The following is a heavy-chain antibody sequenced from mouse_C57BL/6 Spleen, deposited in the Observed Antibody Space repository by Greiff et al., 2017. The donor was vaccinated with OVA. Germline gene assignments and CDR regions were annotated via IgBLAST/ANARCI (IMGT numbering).Heavy chain of an antibody. CDR2: ISSGGDYI. J-gene: IGHJ2*01. CDR1: GFTFSSYA. V-gene: IGHV5-9-1*02. Sequence: EVMLVESGEGLVKPGGSLKLSCAASGFTFSSYAMSWVRQTPEKRLEWVAYISSGGDYIYYADTVKGRFTISRDNARNTLYLQMSRLKSEDTAMYYCTRDSDYPYFDYWGQGTTLTVSS. CDR3: TRDSDYPYFDY. D-gene: IGHD2-4*01.